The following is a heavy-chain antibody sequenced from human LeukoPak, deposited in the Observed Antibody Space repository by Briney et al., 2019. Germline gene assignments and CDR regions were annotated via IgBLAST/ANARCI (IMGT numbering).Heavy chain of an antibody. Sequence: GGSLRLSCAASGFTFSSFAMSWVRQAPGKGLEWVSTISGNAGSTYYADSAKGRFTISRDNSKNTLYLQMNSLRAADAAVYYCAKGSGYDFWSGYSAHDYWGQGTLVTVSS. D-gene: IGHD3-3*01. V-gene: IGHV3-23*01. CDR1: GFTFSSFA. J-gene: IGHJ4*02. CDR2: ISGNAGST. CDR3: AKGSGYDFWSGYSAHDY.